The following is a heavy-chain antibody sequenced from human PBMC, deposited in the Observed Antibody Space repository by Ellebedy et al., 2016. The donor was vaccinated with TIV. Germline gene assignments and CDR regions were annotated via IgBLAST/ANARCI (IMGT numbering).Heavy chain of an antibody. CDR1: GFTVSSNY. Sequence: GESLKISXAASGFTVSSNYMSWVRQAPGKGLEWVSVIYSGGSTFYADSVKGRFTISRDNSKNTLYLQMNSLRAEDTAVYYCARQERGTTRGAFDIWGQGTRVTVSS. D-gene: IGHD1/OR15-1a*01. J-gene: IGHJ3*02. CDR2: IYSGGST. CDR3: ARQERGTTRGAFDI. V-gene: IGHV3-66*04.